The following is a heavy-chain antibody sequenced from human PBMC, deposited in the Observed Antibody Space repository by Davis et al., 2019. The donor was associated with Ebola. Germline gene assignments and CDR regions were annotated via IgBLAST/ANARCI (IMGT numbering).Heavy chain of an antibody. V-gene: IGHV4-59*01. Sequence: MPSETLSLTCTVSGGSITGYSCNWIRQSPGKGLEWIGFITYTGYTTYNPSLKSRVSMSVDPSGNHFSLDLKSVTAADTAVYYCARDSVGALDVWGHGTMVTVS. J-gene: IGHJ3*01. CDR2: ITYTGYT. CDR3: ARDSVGALDV. CDR1: GGSITGYS.